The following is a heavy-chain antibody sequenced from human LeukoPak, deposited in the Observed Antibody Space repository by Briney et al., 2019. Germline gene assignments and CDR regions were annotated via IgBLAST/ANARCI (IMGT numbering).Heavy chain of an antibody. D-gene: IGHD3-22*01. CDR3: AKEIYYDSSAFFDY. V-gene: IGHV3-30-3*01. CDR2: ISYDGSNK. Sequence: GGSLRLSCAASGFTFSSYAMHWVRQAPGKGLEWVALISYDGSNKYYADSVKGRFTISRDNSKNTLYLQMNSLRAEDTAVYYCAKEIYYDSSAFFDYWGQGTLVTVSS. CDR1: GFTFSSYA. J-gene: IGHJ4*02.